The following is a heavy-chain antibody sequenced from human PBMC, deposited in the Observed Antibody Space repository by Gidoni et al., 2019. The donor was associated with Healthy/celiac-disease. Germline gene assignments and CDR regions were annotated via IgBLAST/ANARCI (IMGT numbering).Heavy chain of an antibody. D-gene: IGHD4-17*01. CDR1: GGTVSSKY. Sequence: EVQLVESGGGLIQPGGSLRAPGAASGGTVSSKYMSWVRQAPGKGLEWVSVIYSGGSTYYADSVKGRFTISRDNSKHTLYLQMNSLRAEDTAVYYCASGTTVTVAFFYWGQGTLVTVSS. CDR2: IYSGGST. J-gene: IGHJ4*02. CDR3: ASGTTVTVAFFY. V-gene: IGHV3-53*01.